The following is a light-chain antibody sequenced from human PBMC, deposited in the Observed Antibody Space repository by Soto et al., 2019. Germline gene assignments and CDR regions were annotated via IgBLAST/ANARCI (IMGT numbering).Light chain of an antibody. CDR3: QKYNSAPRT. J-gene: IGKJ1*01. CDR1: QGISKY. Sequence: DIQMTQSPYSLSASVGDRVTITCRASQGISKYLAWYQQKPGKGPKLLIYAASTLQSGVPSRFSGSGSGTDFTLTISSLQPEDVATYYCQKYNSAPRTFGQGTKVEI. CDR2: AAS. V-gene: IGKV1-27*01.